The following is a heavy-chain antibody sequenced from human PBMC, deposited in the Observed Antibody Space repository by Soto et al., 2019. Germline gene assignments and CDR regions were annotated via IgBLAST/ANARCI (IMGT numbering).Heavy chain of an antibody. CDR1: GGSFSGYY. J-gene: IGHJ4*02. CDR3: ARLTGYFDRFLLDN. D-gene: IGHD3-9*01. Sequence: SETLSLTCAVYGGSFSGYYWSWIRQPPGKGLEWIGEINHSGSTNYNPSLKSRVTISVDTSKNKFSLNLSSLTAADTAVYYCARLTGYFDRFLLDNWGQGTLVTVSS. V-gene: IGHV4-34*01. CDR2: INHSGST.